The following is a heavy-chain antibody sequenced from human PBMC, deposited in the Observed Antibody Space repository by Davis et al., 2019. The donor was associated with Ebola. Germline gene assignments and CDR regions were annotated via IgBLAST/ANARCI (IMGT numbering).Heavy chain of an antibody. D-gene: IGHD1-20*01. J-gene: IGHJ6*02. V-gene: IGHV4-59*12. CDR3: ARGGTYNWNYYYYYGMDV. CDR2: IYYSGST. CDR1: GGSISSYY. Sequence: MPGGSLRLSCTVSGGSISSYYWSWIRQPPGKGLEWIGYIYYSGSTNYNPSLKSRVTISVDTSKNQFSLKLSSVTAADTAVYYCARGGTYNWNYYYYYGMDVWGQGTTVTVSS.